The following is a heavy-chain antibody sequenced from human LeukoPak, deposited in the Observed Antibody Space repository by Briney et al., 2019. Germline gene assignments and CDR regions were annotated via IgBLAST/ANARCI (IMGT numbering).Heavy chain of an antibody. Sequence: GGSLRLSCGASGFTFSSYAMNWVRHAPGRGLEWVSSVTGSGRGTYYAESVKGRFTISRDNSKDTLYLQMNSLRADDTAVYYCAKDHSIGVTAEAFDIWGQGTMVTVSS. V-gene: IGHV3-23*01. CDR1: GFTFSSYA. CDR2: VTGSGRGT. D-gene: IGHD2-21*01. J-gene: IGHJ3*02. CDR3: AKDHSIGVTAEAFDI.